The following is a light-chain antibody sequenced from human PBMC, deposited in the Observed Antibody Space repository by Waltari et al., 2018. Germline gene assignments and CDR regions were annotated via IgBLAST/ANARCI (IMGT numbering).Light chain of an antibody. CDR1: ESVRRS. J-gene: IGKJ1*01. Sequence: EIVLTQSPGTLSLSPGERATLSCRASESVRRSLAWYQQKPGQAPRLLICDSSSRATGIPDRFSGSVSGTDFSLSISRLEPEDFAVYYCQHYVSLPATFGQGTKVEIK. CDR3: QHYVSLPAT. CDR2: DSS. V-gene: IGKV3-20*01.